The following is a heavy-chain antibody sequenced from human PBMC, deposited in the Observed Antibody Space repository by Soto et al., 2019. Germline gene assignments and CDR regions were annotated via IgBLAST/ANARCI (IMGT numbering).Heavy chain of an antibody. CDR1: GYTFTNYG. J-gene: IGHJ4*01. CDR2: IGGYKGNT. Sequence: QVQLVQPGAEVREPGASVKVSCKASGYTFTNYGVSWVRQAPGQGLEWMGRIGGYKGNTNYAQKLQGRVTLTTDTSTSTAYMELRSLRSDDTAVYYCAPHTLDTGMPSGYWGHGTLVTVSS. CDR3: APHTLDTGMPSGY. V-gene: IGHV1-18*01. D-gene: IGHD5-18*01.